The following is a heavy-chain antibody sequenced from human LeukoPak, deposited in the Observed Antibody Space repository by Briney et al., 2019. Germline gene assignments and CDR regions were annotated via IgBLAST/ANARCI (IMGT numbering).Heavy chain of an antibody. V-gene: IGHV4-59*01. CDR2: IYYSGST. CDR3: ARGGEDGSGTGVWSYFDY. J-gene: IGHJ4*02. D-gene: IGHD3-10*01. CDR1: GFPFSTYA. Sequence: GSLRLSCAASGFPFSTYAMSWIRQPPGKGLEWIGYIYYSGSTNYNPSLKSRVTISVDTSKNQFSLKLSSVTAADTAVYDCARGGEDGSGTGVWSYFDYWGQGTLVTVSS.